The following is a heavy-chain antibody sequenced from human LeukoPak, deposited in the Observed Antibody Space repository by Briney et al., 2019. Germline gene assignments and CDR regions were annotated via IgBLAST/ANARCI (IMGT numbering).Heavy chain of an antibody. D-gene: IGHD4-17*01. J-gene: IGHJ4*02. Sequence: GRSLRLSCAASGFTFNTHGMHWVRQAPGKGLEWVAVIWYDGSNKYYADSVKGRFTISRDNSKNMLYLQMNSLRAEDTAMYYCAKGTMVTTYNWDHWGQGTLVTVSS. CDR1: GFTFNTHG. CDR2: IWYDGSNK. V-gene: IGHV3-33*06. CDR3: AKGTMVTTYNWDH.